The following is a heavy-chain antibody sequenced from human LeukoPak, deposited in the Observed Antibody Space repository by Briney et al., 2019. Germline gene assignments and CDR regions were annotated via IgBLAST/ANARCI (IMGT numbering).Heavy chain of an antibody. CDR3: ARDRGLFFDC. D-gene: IGHD3/OR15-3a*01. J-gene: IGHJ4*02. CDR1: GFSFNSYW. V-gene: IGHV3-74*01. Sequence: GGSLRLSCAVSGFSFNSYWMHWVRQAPGKGLVWVSRINSDGSSTSYADSVKGRFTISRDNAKSTLYLQMNSPRAEDTAVYYCARDRGLFFDCWGQGTLVTV. CDR2: INSDGSST.